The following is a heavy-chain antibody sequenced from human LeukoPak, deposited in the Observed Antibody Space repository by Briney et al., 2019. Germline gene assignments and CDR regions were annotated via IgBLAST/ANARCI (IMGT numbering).Heavy chain of an antibody. CDR2: INHSGST. J-gene: IGHJ5*02. V-gene: IGHV4-34*01. CDR3: ARGRYYYDFWSGRNWFDP. D-gene: IGHD3-3*01. CDR1: GGSFSGYY. Sequence: PSETLSLTCAVFGGSFSGYYWSWIRQPPGKGLEWIGEINHSGSTNYNPSLKSRVTISVDTSKNQFSLKLSSVTAADTAVYYCARGRYYYDFWSGRNWFDPWGQGTLVTVSS.